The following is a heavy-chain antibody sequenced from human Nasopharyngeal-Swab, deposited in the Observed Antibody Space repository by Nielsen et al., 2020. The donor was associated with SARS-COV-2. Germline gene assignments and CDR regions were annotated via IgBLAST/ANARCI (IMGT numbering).Heavy chain of an antibody. Sequence: ASVKVSCKASGYTFSNYPFSWARQVPGQGLEWVGWINSYTGDTSYAQNLQGRVTLTTDTSTNTAYMELRSLTSDDTAVYYCARVVNGVTGGDYWGQGTLVTVSS. CDR3: ARVVNGVTGGDY. J-gene: IGHJ4*02. V-gene: IGHV1-18*01. CDR2: INSYTGDT. D-gene: IGHD3-3*01. CDR1: GYTFSNYP.